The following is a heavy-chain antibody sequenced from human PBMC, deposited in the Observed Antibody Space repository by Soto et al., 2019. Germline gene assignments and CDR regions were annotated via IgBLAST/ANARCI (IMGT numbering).Heavy chain of an antibody. J-gene: IGHJ5*02. CDR2: ISAYNGNT. CDR3: ARDKNVVYSSSSWLWFDP. CDR1: GYTFTSYG. D-gene: IGHD6-6*01. V-gene: IGHV1-18*01. Sequence: GASVKVSCKASGYTFTSYGISWVRQAPGQGLEWMGWISAYNGNTNYARKLQGRVTMTTDTSTSTAYMELRSLRSDDTAVYYCARDKNVVYSSSSWLWFDPWGQGTLVTVSS.